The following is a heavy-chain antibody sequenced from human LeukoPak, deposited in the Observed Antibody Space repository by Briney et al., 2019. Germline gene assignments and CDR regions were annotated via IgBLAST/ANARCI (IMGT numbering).Heavy chain of an antibody. J-gene: IGHJ4*02. CDR3: AGGGFYCGGDCYVDY. CDR1: GYSISRGYY. V-gene: IGHV4-38-2*01. CDR2: INHSGST. D-gene: IGHD2-21*02. Sequence: SETLSLTCGVSGYSISRGYYWAWIRQPPGKGLEWIGEINHSGSTNYNPSLKSRVAISVDTSKNQFSLRLSSVTAADTAVYYCAGGGFYCGGDCYVDYWGQGTLVTVSS.